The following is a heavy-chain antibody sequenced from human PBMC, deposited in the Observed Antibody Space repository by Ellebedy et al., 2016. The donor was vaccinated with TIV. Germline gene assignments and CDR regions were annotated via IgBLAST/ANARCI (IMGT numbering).Heavy chain of an antibody. D-gene: IGHD5-18*01. CDR1: GFNIIDYD. V-gene: IGHV3-33*08. Sequence: GESLKISCAASGFNIIDYDMDWVRQAPGKGLEWVAAIGYTGNNEYFADSVKGRFTISRDNAKNSVYLQMNSLRAGDTAVYYCAREGDTAMVHGLDVWGQGTAVTVSS. CDR2: IGYTGNNE. CDR3: AREGDTAMVHGLDV. J-gene: IGHJ6*02.